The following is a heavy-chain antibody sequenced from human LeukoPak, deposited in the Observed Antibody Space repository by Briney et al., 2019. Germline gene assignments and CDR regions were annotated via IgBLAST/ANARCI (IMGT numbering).Heavy chain of an antibody. J-gene: IGHJ4*02. Sequence: GGSLRLSCVASGFTFSSSWMSWVRQAPGKGLEWVANIKPDGSEEHSVDSVKGRFTISRDTSKNTLSLQMNSLRVEDTAVYYCAKDQVVPYFELWSGYDSYFDYWGQGTLVTVSS. CDR2: IKPDGSEE. V-gene: IGHV3-7*03. CDR1: GFTFSSSW. D-gene: IGHD3-3*01. CDR3: AKDQVVPYFELWSGYDSYFDY.